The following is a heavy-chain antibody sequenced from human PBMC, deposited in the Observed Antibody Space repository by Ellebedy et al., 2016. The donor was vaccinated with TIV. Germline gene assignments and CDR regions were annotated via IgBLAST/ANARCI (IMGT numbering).Heavy chain of an antibody. CDR1: GGSINNHY. Sequence: GSLRLXXTVSGGSINNHYWSWVRQPPGKGLEWVGYSHHTGNSNYNPSIMSRVSISVDTPRDQFSLRLTSVTAADTAVYYCAGAVLGTYGIDVWGQGTTVTVSS. V-gene: IGHV4-59*11. CDR2: SHHTGNS. D-gene: IGHD1-7*01. J-gene: IGHJ6*02. CDR3: AGAVLGTYGIDV.